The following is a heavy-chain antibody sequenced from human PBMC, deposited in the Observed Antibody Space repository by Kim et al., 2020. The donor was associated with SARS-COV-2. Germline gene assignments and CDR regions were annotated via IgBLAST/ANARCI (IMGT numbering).Heavy chain of an antibody. Sequence: GGSLRLSCAASGFTFSSYVMSWVRQAPGKGLEWVSAISGNGGSTYYADSVKGRFTISRDNSKNTLHLQLNSLGAEDAAVYYCAKDPYYEFWSGYYFDYWGQGPVLTVSS. V-gene: IGHV3-23*01. J-gene: IGHJ4*02. CDR3: AKDPYYEFWSGYYFDY. CDR2: ISGNGGST. CDR1: GFTFSSYV. D-gene: IGHD3-3*01.